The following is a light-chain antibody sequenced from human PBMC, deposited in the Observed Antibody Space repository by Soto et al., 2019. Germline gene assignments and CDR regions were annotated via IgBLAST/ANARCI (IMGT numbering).Light chain of an antibody. CDR3: QQLYTYPLT. CDR1: QDTSRS. V-gene: IGKV1-9*01. J-gene: IGKJ4*02. Sequence: DTQVTQSPSFLSASVGDRVTITCRASQDTSRSLVWYQQKPGRAPKLLIYAASTLHSGVPSRFSGSGSGTEFTLTISSLQPEDFATYYCQQLYTYPLTFGGGTKVDIK. CDR2: AAS.